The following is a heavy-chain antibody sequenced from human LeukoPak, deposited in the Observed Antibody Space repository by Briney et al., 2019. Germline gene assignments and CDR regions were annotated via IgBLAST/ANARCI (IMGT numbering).Heavy chain of an antibody. J-gene: IGHJ4*02. CDR3: GTYSTSWTSFDY. V-gene: IGHV3-30-3*01. D-gene: IGHD6-13*01. CDR1: GFTFSSFS. Sequence: GGSLSLSCEASGFTFSSFSMHWVRQAPGKGLEWVAVMSYDGSTKYYADSVKGRFTISRDNSKNTLFLQMNSLRAEDTALYYCGTYSTSWTSFDYWGQGTLVTVSS. CDR2: MSYDGSTK.